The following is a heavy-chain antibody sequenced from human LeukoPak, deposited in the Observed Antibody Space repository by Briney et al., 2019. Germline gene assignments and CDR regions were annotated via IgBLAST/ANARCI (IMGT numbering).Heavy chain of an antibody. CDR1: GFTFSSYS. Sequence: GGSLRLSCAASGFTFSSYSMNWVRQAPGKGLEWVSYISSSTSTIYYADSVKGRFTISRGNAKNSLYLQMNSLRAEDTAVYYCARDSVWGSYRYTLRLPGERGLSGTKGDFDYWGQGTLVTVSS. CDR2: ISSSTSTI. V-gene: IGHV3-48*01. CDR3: ARDSVWGSYRYTLRLPGERGLSGTKGDFDY. D-gene: IGHD3-16*02. J-gene: IGHJ4*02.